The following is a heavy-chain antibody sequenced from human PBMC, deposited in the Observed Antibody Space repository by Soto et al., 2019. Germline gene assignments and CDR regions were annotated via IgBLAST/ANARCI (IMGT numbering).Heavy chain of an antibody. Sequence: SKPLSLTSASSGDRIPRNSAACNWIRKSPSIGLEWLGRTYYRSKWYNDYAVSVKSRITINPDTSKNQFSLQLNSVTPEDTAVYYGARGYSGPTTPYYGMDGWGQGTTVTFSS. V-gene: IGHV6-1*01. CDR3: ARGYSGPTTPYYGMDG. CDR2: TYYRSKWYN. D-gene: IGHD1-26*01. J-gene: IGHJ6*02. CDR1: GDRIPRNSAA.